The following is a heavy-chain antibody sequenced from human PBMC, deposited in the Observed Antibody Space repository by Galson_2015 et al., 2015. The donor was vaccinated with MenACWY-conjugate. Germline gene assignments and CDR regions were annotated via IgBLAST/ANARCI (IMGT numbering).Heavy chain of an antibody. CDR3: ATATYYYGSVD. Sequence: SETLSLTCTVSGGSISSSSYYWGWIRQPPGKGLEWIGSIYYSGSTYYNPSLKSRVTISVDTSKNQFSLKPSSVTAADTALYYCATATYYYGSVDWGQGTLVTVSS. CDR1: GGSISSSSYY. D-gene: IGHD3-10*01. J-gene: IGHJ4*02. V-gene: IGHV4-39*07. CDR2: IYYSGST.